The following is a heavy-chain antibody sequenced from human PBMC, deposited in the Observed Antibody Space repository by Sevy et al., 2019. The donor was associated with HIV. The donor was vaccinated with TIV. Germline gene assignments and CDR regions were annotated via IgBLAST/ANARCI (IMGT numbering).Heavy chain of an antibody. D-gene: IGHD3-22*01. Sequence: GGSLRLSCAASGFTFSSYSMNWVRQAPGKGLEWVSSISSSSSYIYYADSVKGRFTISRDNAKNSLYLQMNSLRAEDTAVYYCARDPPLPDSSGYIDYWGQGTLVTVSS. CDR1: GFTFSSYS. CDR2: ISSSSSYI. V-gene: IGHV3-21*01. J-gene: IGHJ4*02. CDR3: ARDPPLPDSSGYIDY.